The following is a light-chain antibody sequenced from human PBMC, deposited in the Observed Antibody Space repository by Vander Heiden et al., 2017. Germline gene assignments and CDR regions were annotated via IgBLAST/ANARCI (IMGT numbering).Light chain of an antibody. Sequence: DIQLTQSLSFLSASVGERVTITCRASQGISSNITWYQQKPEKAPKLLIDAASTLQSGVTARFSGSGAGTEFTLTISSLQPEDSATYYSQQRNSYPRAFTFGPGTKVDIK. CDR3: QQRNSYPRAFT. CDR2: AAS. V-gene: IGKV1-9*01. J-gene: IGKJ3*01. CDR1: QGISSN.